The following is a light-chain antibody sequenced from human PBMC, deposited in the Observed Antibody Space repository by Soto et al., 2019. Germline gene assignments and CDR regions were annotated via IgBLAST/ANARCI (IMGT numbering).Light chain of an antibody. J-gene: IGKJ5*01. Sequence: IQITQSPSAGASSXGGGVTINXXASQGISSWLAWYQQKPGRAPKLLIYAASSLQSGVPSRFSGSGSGTDFTLTISSLQPDDFATYYCHQLISSPSTFGQGTRLENK. CDR1: QGISSW. CDR3: HQLISSPST. CDR2: AAS. V-gene: IGKV1D-12*01.